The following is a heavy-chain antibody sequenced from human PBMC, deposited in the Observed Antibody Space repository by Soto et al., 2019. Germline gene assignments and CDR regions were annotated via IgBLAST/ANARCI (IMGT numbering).Heavy chain of an antibody. V-gene: IGHV3-48*03. J-gene: IGHJ4*02. Sequence: LRLSCAASRFTFSTYEMNWVRQAPGKGLEWVSYISTSGSTVYYADSVKGRFTISRDNTRNSLYLQMNSLRDEDTALYYCVRYCSTTLCNGVATRTFDYWGQGTLVTVSS. D-gene: IGHD2-2*01. CDR1: RFTFSTYE. CDR3: VRYCSTTLCNGVATRTFDY. CDR2: ISTSGSTV.